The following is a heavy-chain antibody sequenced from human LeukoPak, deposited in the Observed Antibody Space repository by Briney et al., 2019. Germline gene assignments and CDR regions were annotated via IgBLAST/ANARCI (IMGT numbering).Heavy chain of an antibody. CDR3: ARLVAAAGTFDY. CDR1: GGSFSGYY. Sequence: SETLSLTCAVDGGSFSGYYWSWIRQPPGKGLEWIGEINHSGSTNYNPSLKSRVPISVDTSKNQFSLKLSSVTAADTAVYYCARLVAAAGTFDYWGQGTLVSVSS. J-gene: IGHJ4*02. V-gene: IGHV4-34*01. D-gene: IGHD6-13*01. CDR2: INHSGST.